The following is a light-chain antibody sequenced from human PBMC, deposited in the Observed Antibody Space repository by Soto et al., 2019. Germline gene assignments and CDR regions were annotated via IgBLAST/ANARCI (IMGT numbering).Light chain of an antibody. V-gene: IGLV2-23*01. CDR3: SSYGGDITFV. CDR2: TDD. J-gene: IGLJ1*01. Sequence: QSALTQPASVSGSPGQSITISCTGTSVSWYQHYPGKAPKLIIYTDDKRPPEISNRFSGSRSGNTASLTIFGLQPEDEADYYCSSYGGDITFVFGSGTKVNGL. CDR1: S.